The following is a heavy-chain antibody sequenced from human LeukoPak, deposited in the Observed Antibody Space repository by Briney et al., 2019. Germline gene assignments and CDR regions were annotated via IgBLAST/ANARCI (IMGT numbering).Heavy chain of an antibody. J-gene: IGHJ4*02. CDR2: VKPDGSEK. CDR3: ARGGGRNTAMVWAFDY. CDR1: GFTFTNYW. V-gene: IGHV3-7*01. Sequence: GGSLRLSCAASGFTFTNYWMNWVRHPPGKGLEWVAIVKPDGSEKHYVDSVKGRFTISRDNAMNSLFVQMNSLRAEDTAVYYCARGGGRNTAMVWAFDYWGQGTLVTVSS. D-gene: IGHD5-18*01.